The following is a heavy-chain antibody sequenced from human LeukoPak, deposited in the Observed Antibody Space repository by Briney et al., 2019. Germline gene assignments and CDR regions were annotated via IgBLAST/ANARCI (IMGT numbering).Heavy chain of an antibody. V-gene: IGHV4-59*01. CDR1: GGSISSYY. Sequence: KPSETLSLTCTVSGGSISSYYWSWIRQPPGKGLEWIGYIYYSGSTNYNPSLKSRVTISVDTSKNQFSLKLSSVTAADTAVYYCARVGPSGYCSSTSCYLNWFDPWGQGTPVTVSS. CDR2: IYYSGST. CDR3: ARVGPSGYCSSTSCYLNWFDP. J-gene: IGHJ5*02. D-gene: IGHD2-2*01.